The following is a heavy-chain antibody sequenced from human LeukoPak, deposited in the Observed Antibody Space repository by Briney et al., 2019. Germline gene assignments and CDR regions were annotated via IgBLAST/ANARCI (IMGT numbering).Heavy chain of an antibody. D-gene: IGHD2-15*01. V-gene: IGHV4-34*01. J-gene: IGHJ4*02. CDR3: ARVVVAARNGDY. CDR2: INHSGST. CDR1: GGSFSGYY. Sequence: SETLSLTCAVYGGSFSGYYWSWIRQPPGKGLEWIGEINHSGSTNYNPSLKSRVTISVDTSKNQFSLKLSSVTAADTAVYCCARVVVAARNGDYWGRGTLVTVSS.